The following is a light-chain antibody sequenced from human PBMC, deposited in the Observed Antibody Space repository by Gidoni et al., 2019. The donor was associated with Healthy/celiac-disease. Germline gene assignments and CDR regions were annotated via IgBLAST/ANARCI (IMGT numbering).Light chain of an antibody. CDR2: GNS. CDR3: QSYDSSLSGYV. CDR1: SSNIGAGYD. Sequence: QSVLTQPPSVSGAPGQRVTISCTGSSSNIGAGYDVHWYQQRPGTAPKLLISGNSNRPSGVPDRFSGSKSGTSASLAITGLQAEDEADYYCQSYDSSLSGYVFGTGTKVTVL. V-gene: IGLV1-40*01. J-gene: IGLJ1*01.